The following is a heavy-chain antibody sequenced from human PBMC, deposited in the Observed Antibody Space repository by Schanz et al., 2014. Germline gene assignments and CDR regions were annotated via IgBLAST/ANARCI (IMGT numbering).Heavy chain of an antibody. J-gene: IGHJ4*02. CDR1: GFTFSNYD. V-gene: IGHV3-13*05. CDR3: ARGRRGDCRRTSCTYYFDY. Sequence: EVQLVESGGGLVQPGGSLRLSCAASGFTFSNYDMHWVRQAIGKGLEWVSGIGPASAPYYAGSVKGRFTISRENGKNSLYLQMNSLRAGDTAVYYCARGRRGDCRRTSCTYYFDYWGQGTLVTVSS. D-gene: IGHD2-2*01. CDR2: IGPASAP.